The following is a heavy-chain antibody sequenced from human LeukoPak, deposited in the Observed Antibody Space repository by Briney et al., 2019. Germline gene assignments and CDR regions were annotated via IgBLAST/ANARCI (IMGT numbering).Heavy chain of an antibody. V-gene: IGHV4-39*01. Sequence: PSETLSLTCTVSGASISSTTYYWGWIRQPPGKGLEWIGTIYYTGSTSYNPSLKSRVTISVDTSKNQFSLKLSSVTAADTAVYHCARAWPVAGAGFLKDNWFDPWGQGTLVTVSA. J-gene: IGHJ5*02. CDR2: IYYTGST. D-gene: IGHD6-19*01. CDR1: GASISSTTYY. CDR3: ARAWPVAGAGFLKDNWFDP.